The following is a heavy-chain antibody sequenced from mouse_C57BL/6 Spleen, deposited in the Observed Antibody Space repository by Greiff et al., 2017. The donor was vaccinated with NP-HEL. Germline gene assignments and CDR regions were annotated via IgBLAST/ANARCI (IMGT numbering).Heavy chain of an antibody. CDR3: ARSVTGTGYFDY. D-gene: IGHD4-1*01. CDR2: IYPGSGST. V-gene: IGHV1-55*01. CDR1: GYTFTSYW. J-gene: IGHJ2*01. Sequence: VQLQQPGAELVKPGASVKMSCKASGYTFTSYWITWVKQRPGQGLEWIGDIYPGSGSTNYNEKFKGKATLTADKSSSTAYMQLSSLTSEDSAVYFCARSVTGTGYFDYWGQGTTLTVSS.